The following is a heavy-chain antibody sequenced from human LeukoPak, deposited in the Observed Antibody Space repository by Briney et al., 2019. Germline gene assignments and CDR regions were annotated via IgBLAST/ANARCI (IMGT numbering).Heavy chain of an antibody. CDR3: AKGFGNYLNNWFDP. Sequence: PGGSLRLSCAASGFTFSDYYMSWIRQAPGKGLEWVSAISGGGGSTYYADSVKGRFTISRDNSKNTLYLQMNSLRAEDTAVYYCAKGFGNYLNNWFDPWGQGTLVTVSS. J-gene: IGHJ5*02. D-gene: IGHD4-11*01. V-gene: IGHV3-23*01. CDR2: ISGGGGST. CDR1: GFTFSDYY.